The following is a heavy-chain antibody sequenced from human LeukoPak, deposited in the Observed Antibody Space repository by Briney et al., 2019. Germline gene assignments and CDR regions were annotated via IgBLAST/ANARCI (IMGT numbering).Heavy chain of an antibody. J-gene: IGHJ4*02. D-gene: IGHD3-10*01. V-gene: IGHV3-9*01. CDR3: AKGPMLRATHFDS. CDR2: ISWNSGSI. Sequence: GGSLRLSCAASGFTFDDYAMHWVRQAPGKGLEWVSGISWNSGSIGYADSVKGRFTISRDNSKNAVYLQLNSMRVEDAAVYYCAKGPMLRATHFDSWGQGTLVTVSS. CDR1: GFTFDDYA.